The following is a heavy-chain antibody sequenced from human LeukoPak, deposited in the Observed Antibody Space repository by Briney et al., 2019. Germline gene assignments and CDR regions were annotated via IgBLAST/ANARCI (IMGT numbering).Heavy chain of an antibody. Sequence: GGSLRLSCAASGFTFNSYTMDWVRQAPGKGLEWVSSISSSGSYIYYADSVKGRFTISRDNSKNTLYLQMNSLRAEDTAVYYCAKDVVAAAGSGLDYWGQGTLVTVSS. CDR1: GFTFNSYT. V-gene: IGHV3-21*01. J-gene: IGHJ4*02. CDR3: AKDVVAAAGSGLDY. D-gene: IGHD6-13*01. CDR2: ISSSGSYI.